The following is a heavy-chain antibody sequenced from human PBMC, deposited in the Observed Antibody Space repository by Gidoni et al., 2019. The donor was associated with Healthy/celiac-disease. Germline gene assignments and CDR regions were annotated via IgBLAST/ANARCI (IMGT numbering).Heavy chain of an antibody. J-gene: IGHJ6*03. CDR3: ARQYYDFLTGYYGVDYYYYYMDV. Sequence: QVQLQQWGAGLLKPSETLSLTCAVYGGSFSGYYWSWIRQPPGKGLEWIGEINHSGSTNYNPSLKSRVTISLDTSKNQFSLKLSSVTSADTAVYYCARQYYDFLTGYYGVDYYYYYMDVWGKGTTVTVSS. CDR2: INHSGST. CDR1: GGSFSGYY. D-gene: IGHD3-9*01. V-gene: IGHV4-34*01.